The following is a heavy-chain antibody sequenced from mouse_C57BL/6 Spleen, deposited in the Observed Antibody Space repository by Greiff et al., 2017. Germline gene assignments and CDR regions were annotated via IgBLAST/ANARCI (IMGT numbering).Heavy chain of an antibody. CDR1: GYTFTDYY. Sequence: VQLQQSGPVLVKPGASVKMSCKASGYTFTDYYMNWVKQSHGKSLEWIGVINPYNGGTSYNQKFKGKATLTVDKSSSTAYMELNSLTSEDSAVYYCASDYDAMDYWGQGTSVTVSS. CDR2: INPYNGGT. CDR3: ASDYDAMDY. V-gene: IGHV1-19*01. J-gene: IGHJ4*01.